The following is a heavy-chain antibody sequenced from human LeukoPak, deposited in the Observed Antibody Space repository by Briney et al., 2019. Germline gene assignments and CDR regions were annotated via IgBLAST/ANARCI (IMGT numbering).Heavy chain of an antibody. D-gene: IGHD2-8*01. CDR3: AKVYNGRDY. CDR2: INGSGGSI. J-gene: IGHJ4*02. V-gene: IGHV3-23*01. CDR1: GFTFSSYG. Sequence: GGSLRLSCEASGFTFSSYGMSWVRQAPGKGLEWVSGINGSGGSIYYADSLKGRFTISKDNSKNTLYLQMNSPRAEDTAVYYCAKVYNGRDYWGQGTLATVSS.